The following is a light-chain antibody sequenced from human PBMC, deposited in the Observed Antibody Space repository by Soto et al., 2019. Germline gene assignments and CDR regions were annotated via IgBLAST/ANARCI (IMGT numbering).Light chain of an antibody. Sequence: DIQMTQSPSTLPASVGDRVTITCRASQSISIFLAWYQQKPGKAPKLLIYDASSLGSGVPSRFSGSGSGTEFTLPISSMQHDDVVTNYCQQFHTSPPWTFGQGTKVEIK. CDR3: QQFHTSPPWT. V-gene: IGKV1-5*01. J-gene: IGKJ1*01. CDR2: DAS. CDR1: QSISIF.